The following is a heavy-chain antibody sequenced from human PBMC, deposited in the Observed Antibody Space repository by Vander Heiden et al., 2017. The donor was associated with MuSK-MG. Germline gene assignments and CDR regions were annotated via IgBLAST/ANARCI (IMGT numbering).Heavy chain of an antibody. Sequence: EVQLVESGGGLVQPGGSLRLPCAASASRFSDYRMDWVRQVQGKGLEWIARIGNKANSDTTGYAASVRGRFTISRDDSHNLLYLELTNLKAEDTAVYFCSRDRGTWSFDNWGQGALVTVSP. CDR3: SRDRGTWSFDN. CDR1: ASRFSDYR. V-gene: IGHV3-72*01. D-gene: IGHD1-1*01. J-gene: IGHJ4*02. CDR2: IGNKANSDTT.